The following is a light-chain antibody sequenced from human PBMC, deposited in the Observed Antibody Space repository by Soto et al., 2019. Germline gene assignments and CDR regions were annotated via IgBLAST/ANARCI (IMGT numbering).Light chain of an antibody. CDR1: SSDVGGYTY. CDR2: DVT. J-gene: IGLJ2*01. V-gene: IGLV2-11*01. CDR3: CSYGGSYTLV. Sequence: QSALTQPRSVSGSPGQSVTISCTGTSSDVGGYTYVSWYQQHPGKAPKLMIYDVTKRPSGVPDRFSGSKSGNTASLTISGLQAEDEADYYCCSYGGSYTLVFGGGTKVTVL.